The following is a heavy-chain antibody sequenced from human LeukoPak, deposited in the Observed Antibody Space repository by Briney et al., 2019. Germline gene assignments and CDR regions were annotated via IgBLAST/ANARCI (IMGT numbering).Heavy chain of an antibody. CDR2: ISGSGGST. V-gene: IGHV3-23*01. J-gene: IGHJ4*02. Sequence: GGSLRLSCGASGFTFSSYAMRWVRQAPGKGLEWVSAISGSGGSTYYADSVKGRFTISRDNPKSTLYVQMNSLRDEGTAVYDCAKYETGTVTTDFDYWGQGTLVSVSS. CDR3: AKYETGTVTTDFDY. CDR1: GFTFSSYA. D-gene: IGHD4-17*01.